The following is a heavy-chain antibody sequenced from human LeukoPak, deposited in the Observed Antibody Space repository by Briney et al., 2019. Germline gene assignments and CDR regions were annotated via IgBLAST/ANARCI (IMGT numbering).Heavy chain of an antibody. CDR2: ISSSSSTI. CDR1: GFTFSSYS. J-gene: IGHJ4*02. V-gene: IGHV3-48*04. Sequence: PGGSLRLSCAASGFTFSSYSMNWVRQAPGKGLEWVSYISSSSSTIYYADSVKGRFTISGDNAKNSLYLQMNSLRAEDTAVYYCARGRVLYYYDSSGYLDYWGQGTLVTVSS. CDR3: ARGRVLYYYDSSGYLDY. D-gene: IGHD3-22*01.